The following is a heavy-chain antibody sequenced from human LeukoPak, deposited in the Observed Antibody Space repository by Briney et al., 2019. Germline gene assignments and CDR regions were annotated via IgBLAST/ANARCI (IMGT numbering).Heavy chain of an antibody. V-gene: IGHV4-30-4*01. CDR2: IYYRGST. Sequence: SQTLSLTCTVSGGSISSGDYYWSWIRQPPGKGLEWIGYIYYRGSTYYNPSLKSRVTISVDTSKNQFSLKLSSVTAADTAVYYCARVCSSTSCYTASGDYYGMDVWGQGTTVTVSS. J-gene: IGHJ6*02. CDR1: GGSISSGDYY. CDR3: ARVCSSTSCYTASGDYYGMDV. D-gene: IGHD2-2*02.